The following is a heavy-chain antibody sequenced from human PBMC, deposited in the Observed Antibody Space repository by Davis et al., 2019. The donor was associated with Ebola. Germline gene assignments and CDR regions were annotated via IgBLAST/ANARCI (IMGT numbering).Heavy chain of an antibody. J-gene: IGHJ4*02. Sequence: PGGSLRLSCAASGFTVSSNYMSWVRQAPGKGLEWVSVIYSGGSTYYADSVKGRFTISRDNSKNTLYLQMNSLRTEDTAVYYCAKDGEGYYAREFGYWGQGTLVTVSS. D-gene: IGHD3-10*01. CDR2: IYSGGST. CDR1: GFTVSSNY. V-gene: IGHV3-53*01. CDR3: AKDGEGYYAREFGY.